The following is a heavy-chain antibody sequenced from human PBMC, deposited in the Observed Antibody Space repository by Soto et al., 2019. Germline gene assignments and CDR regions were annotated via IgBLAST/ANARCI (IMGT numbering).Heavy chain of an antibody. D-gene: IGHD6-6*01. J-gene: IGHJ3*02. CDR3: SRGAVSIAAPKDQHGFDI. Sequence: QAQLVQSGAEVKEPGASVRISCKASGYTFTNYGITWVRQAPGQGLEWMGWISPFGYTNYAQKFPGPFAMTTDTSTTTAYLEVTTRMTDDEAVYYCSRGAVSIAAPKDQHGFDIWGHGTMVIVSS. V-gene: IGHV1-18*01. CDR2: ISPFGYT. CDR1: GYTFTNYG.